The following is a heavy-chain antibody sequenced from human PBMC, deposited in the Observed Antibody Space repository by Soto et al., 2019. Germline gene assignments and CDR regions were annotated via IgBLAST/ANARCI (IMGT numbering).Heavy chain of an antibody. CDR3: ARELRMTTLYYYYGMDV. Sequence: SETLSLTCAVYGGSFSGYHWSWIRQPPGKGLEWIGEINHSGSTNYNPSLKSRVTISVDTSKNQFSLKLSSVTAADTAVYYCARELRMTTLYYYYGMDVWGQGTTVTVSS. J-gene: IGHJ6*02. CDR2: INHSGST. D-gene: IGHD4-4*01. CDR1: GGSFSGYH. V-gene: IGHV4-34*01.